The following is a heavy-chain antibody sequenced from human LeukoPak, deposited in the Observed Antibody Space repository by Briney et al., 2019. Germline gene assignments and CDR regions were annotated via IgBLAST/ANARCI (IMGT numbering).Heavy chain of an antibody. CDR3: ARAIEEYRYYYYYYYLDV. J-gene: IGHJ6*03. CDR2: IYHSGST. D-gene: IGHD2/OR15-2a*01. CDR1: GDSLSSGYY. Sequence: SETLSLTCIVSGDSLSSGYYWGWVRQSPGKGLEWIGSIYHSGSTYYNPSLKSRVTISVDTSKNQFSLKLSSVTAADTAVYYCARAIEEYRYYYYYYYLDVWGKGTTVTVSS. V-gene: IGHV4-38-2*02.